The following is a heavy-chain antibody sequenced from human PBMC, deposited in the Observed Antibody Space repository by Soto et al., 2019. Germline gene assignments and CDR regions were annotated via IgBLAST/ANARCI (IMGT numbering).Heavy chain of an antibody. D-gene: IGHD2-2*02. V-gene: IGHV3-23*01. CDR2: ISASGSDT. Sequence: EVQLLESGGDLIQAGGSLRLSCAASGFTLSSYALTWVRQGPGKGLEWVSVISASGSDTFFRDSVKGRFTISRDTSKNTLYLQMNSLRVEDTAVYYCEKTIVPAGIDAFDVWGRGTMVTVSS. CDR3: EKTIVPAGIDAFDV. J-gene: IGHJ3*01. CDR1: GFTLSSYA.